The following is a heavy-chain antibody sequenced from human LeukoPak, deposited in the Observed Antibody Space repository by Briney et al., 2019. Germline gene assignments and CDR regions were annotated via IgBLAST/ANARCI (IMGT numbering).Heavy chain of an antibody. D-gene: IGHD1-1*01. V-gene: IGHV3-30-3*01. Sequence: GRSLRLSCAASGFTFSSYAMHWVRQAPGKGLEWVAVISYDGSNKYYADSVKGRFTISRDNSKNTLYLQMHSLIAADTAVYYCGSGPVGTTVPWGQGTLVTVSS. J-gene: IGHJ5*02. CDR3: GSGPVGTTVP. CDR1: GFTFSSYA. CDR2: ISYDGSNK.